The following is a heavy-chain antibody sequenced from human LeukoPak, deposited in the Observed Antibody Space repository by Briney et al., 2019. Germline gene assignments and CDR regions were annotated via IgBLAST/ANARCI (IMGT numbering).Heavy chain of an antibody. J-gene: IGHJ4*02. D-gene: IGHD6-13*01. V-gene: IGHV4-59*01. CDR2: IYYSGST. CDR1: GGSISSYY. Sequence: KPSETLSLTCTVSGGSISSYYWSWIRQPPGKGLEWIGYIYYSGSTNYNPSLKSRVTISVDTSKNQFSLKLSSVTAADTAVYYCARFLGWGIAAAGTNFDYWGQGTLVTVSS. CDR3: ARFLGWGIAAAGTNFDY.